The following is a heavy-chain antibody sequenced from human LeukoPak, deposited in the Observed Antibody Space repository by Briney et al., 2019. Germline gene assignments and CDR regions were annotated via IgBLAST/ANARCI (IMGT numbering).Heavy chain of an antibody. CDR1: GFTFNRYG. Sequence: GGSLRLSCAASGFTFNRYGMSWVRQAPGKGLEWVANINKDGREKYYVDSVKGRFTISRDNAKNSLYLQMNSLRAEDTAVYYCAREWYYDSSGYFPGDWFDPWGQGTLVTVSS. D-gene: IGHD3-22*01. V-gene: IGHV3-7*01. J-gene: IGHJ5*02. CDR2: INKDGREK. CDR3: AREWYYDSSGYFPGDWFDP.